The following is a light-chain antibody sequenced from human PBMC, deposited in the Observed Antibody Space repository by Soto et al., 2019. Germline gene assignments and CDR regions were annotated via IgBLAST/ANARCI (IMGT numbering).Light chain of an antibody. CDR3: CSYTSGPTLM. CDR2: DVS. Sequence: QSALTQPASVSGSPGQSINISCTGTSSDVGGYNYVSWYQQHPGKVPKLLIYDVSHRPSGVSDRFSGSKSGNTASLTISGLQADDEADYYCCSYTSGPTLMFGGGTQLTVL. V-gene: IGLV2-14*03. J-gene: IGLJ3*02. CDR1: SSDVGGYNY.